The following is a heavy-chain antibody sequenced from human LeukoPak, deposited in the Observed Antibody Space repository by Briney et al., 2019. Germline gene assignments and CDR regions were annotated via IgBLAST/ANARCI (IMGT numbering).Heavy chain of an antibody. CDR3: AKGYTALVPGHTTDDY. J-gene: IGHJ4*02. V-gene: IGHV3-23*01. CDR2: ISGSGGTT. Sequence: PGGSLRLSCAASGFTFSSYAMSWVRQAPGKGLEWVSAISGSGGTTYYADSVKGRFTISRDNSKNTLYLQMNSLRAEDTAVYYCAKGYTALVPGHTTDDYWGQGTLVTVSS. CDR1: GFTFSSYA. D-gene: IGHD2-2*01.